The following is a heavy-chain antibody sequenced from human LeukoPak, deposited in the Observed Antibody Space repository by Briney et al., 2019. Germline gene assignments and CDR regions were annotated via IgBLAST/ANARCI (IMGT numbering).Heavy chain of an antibody. CDR1: GGTFSSYA. D-gene: IGHD2-2*01. CDR3: AGSYCSSTSCYRWYWFDP. V-gene: IGHV1-69*13. CDR2: IIPIFGTA. Sequence: SVKVSCKASGGTFSSYAISWVRQAPGQGLEWMGGIIPIFGTANYAQKFQGRVTITADESTSTAYMELSSLRSEDTAVYYCAGSYCSSTSCYRWYWFDPWGQGTLVTVSS. J-gene: IGHJ5*02.